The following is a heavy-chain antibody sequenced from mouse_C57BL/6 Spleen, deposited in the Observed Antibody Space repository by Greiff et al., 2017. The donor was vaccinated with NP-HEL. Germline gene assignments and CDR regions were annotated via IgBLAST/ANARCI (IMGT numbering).Heavy chain of an antibody. CDR3: ARSRPLLGSAMDY. V-gene: IGHV7-3*01. J-gene: IGHJ4*01. Sequence: EVKLVESGGGLVQPGGSLSLSCAASGFTFTDYYMSWVRQPPGKALEWLGFIRNKANGYTTEYSASVKGRFTISRDNSQSILYLQMNALRAEDSATYYCARSRPLLGSAMDYWGQGTSVTVSS. CDR2: IRNKANGYTT. D-gene: IGHD1-2*01. CDR1: GFTFTDYY.